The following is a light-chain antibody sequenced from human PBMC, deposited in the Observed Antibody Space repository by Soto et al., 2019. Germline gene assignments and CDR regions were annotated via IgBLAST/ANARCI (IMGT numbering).Light chain of an antibody. CDR1: QSVDSN. V-gene: IGKV3D-15*01. Sequence: EIVMTQSPATLSVSPGDGATLSCRASQSVDSNLAWYQQEPGQTPRLLIYGASTRPTGIPARFSGSGSGTEFTLTISSLQSEDSAVYYCQQYNDWPLTFGGGTKVDIK. J-gene: IGKJ4*01. CDR3: QQYNDWPLT. CDR2: GAS.